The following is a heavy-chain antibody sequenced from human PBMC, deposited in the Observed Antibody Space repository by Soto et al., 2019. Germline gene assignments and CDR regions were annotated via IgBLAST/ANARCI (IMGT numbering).Heavy chain of an antibody. CDR1: GFTFSCYA. D-gene: IGHD3-10*01. Sequence: GGSLRLSCAASGFTFSCYAMSWVRQAPGKGLEWVSAISGSGGSTYYADSVKGRFTISRDNSKNTLYLQMNSLRAEDTAVYYCAKPRLKLRGNDAFDIWGQGTMVTVSS. J-gene: IGHJ3*02. CDR2: ISGSGGST. CDR3: AKPRLKLRGNDAFDI. V-gene: IGHV3-23*01.